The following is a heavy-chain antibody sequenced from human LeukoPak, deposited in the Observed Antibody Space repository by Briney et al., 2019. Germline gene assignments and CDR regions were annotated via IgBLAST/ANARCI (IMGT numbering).Heavy chain of an antibody. CDR3: AKRYCSSTSCYYDY. CDR1: GFTFSSYA. D-gene: IGHD2-2*01. J-gene: IGHJ4*02. Sequence: PGGSLRLSCAASGFTFSSYAMSWVRQAPAKGLEWVSAISGSGGSTYYADSVKGRFTISRDNSKNTLYLQMNSLRAEDTAVYYCAKRYCSSTSCYYDYWGQGTLVTVSS. CDR2: ISGSGGST. V-gene: IGHV3-23*01.